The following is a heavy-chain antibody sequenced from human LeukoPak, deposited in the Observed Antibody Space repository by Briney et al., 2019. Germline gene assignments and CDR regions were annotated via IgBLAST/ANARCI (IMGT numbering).Heavy chain of an antibody. Sequence: GGSLRLSCAASGFTFSSYSMNWVRQAPGKGLEWVSSISSSSSYIYYADSVKGRFTISRDNAKNSLYLQMNSLRAEDTAVYYCARDPSSRIAVAGTGFDYWGQGTLVTVSS. CDR1: GFTFSSYS. V-gene: IGHV3-21*01. CDR3: ARDPSSRIAVAGTGFDY. J-gene: IGHJ4*02. CDR2: ISSSSSYI. D-gene: IGHD6-19*01.